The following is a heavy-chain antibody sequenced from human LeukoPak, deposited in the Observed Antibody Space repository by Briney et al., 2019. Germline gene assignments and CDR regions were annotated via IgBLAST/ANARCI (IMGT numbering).Heavy chain of an antibody. CDR1: GGSLSGYY. D-gene: IGHD5-12*01. V-gene: IGHV4-34*01. CDR3: ARGYSGYDRFFDY. Sequence: PSETLSLTCAVYGGSLSGYYWSWIRQPPGKGLEWIGEINHSGSTNYNPSLKSRVTISVDTSKNQFSLKLSSVTAADTAVYYCARGYSGYDRFFDYWGQGTLVTVSS. CDR2: INHSGST. J-gene: IGHJ4*02.